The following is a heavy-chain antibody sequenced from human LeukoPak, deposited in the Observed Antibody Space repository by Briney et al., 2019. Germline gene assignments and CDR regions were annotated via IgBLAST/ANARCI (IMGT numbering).Heavy chain of an antibody. CDR3: ARRSSGWTYYFDY. V-gene: IGHV4-59*08. CDR1: GGSFSGYY. D-gene: IGHD6-19*01. J-gene: IGHJ4*02. CDR2: IYYSGST. Sequence: SETLSLTCAVYGGSFSGYYWSWIRQPPGKGLEWIGYIYYSGSTNYNPSLKSRVTISVDTSKNQFSLKLSSVTAADTAVYYCARRSSGWTYYFDYWGQGTLVTVSS.